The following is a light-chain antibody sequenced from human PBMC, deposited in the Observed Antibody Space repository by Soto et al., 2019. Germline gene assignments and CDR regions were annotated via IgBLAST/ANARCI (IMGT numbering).Light chain of an antibody. V-gene: IGKV1-5*03. CDR1: QSISSW. Sequence: DIQMTQSPSTLSASVGDRVTITCRASQSISSWLAWYQQKPGKAPKLLIYKASTLESGVPSRFSGSGSATEFTLTISSLQPDDFATYYCQQYSDYPLTFGGGTNVEIK. CDR3: QQYSDYPLT. CDR2: KAS. J-gene: IGKJ4*01.